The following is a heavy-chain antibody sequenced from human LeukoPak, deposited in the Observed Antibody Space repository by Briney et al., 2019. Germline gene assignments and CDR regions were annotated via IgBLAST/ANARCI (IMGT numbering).Heavy chain of an antibody. D-gene: IGHD2-15*01. CDR2: IYHSGST. CDR1: GGSISSSNW. CDR3: ARDRPETGYCSGGSCYRGFWYFDL. V-gene: IGHV4-4*02. Sequence: SGTLSLTCAVSGGSISSSNWWSWVRQPPGKGLEWIGEIYHSGSTNYNPSLKSRVTISVDTSKNQFSLKLSSVTAADTAVYYCARDRPETGYCSGGSCYRGFWYFDLWGRGTLVTVSS. J-gene: IGHJ2*01.